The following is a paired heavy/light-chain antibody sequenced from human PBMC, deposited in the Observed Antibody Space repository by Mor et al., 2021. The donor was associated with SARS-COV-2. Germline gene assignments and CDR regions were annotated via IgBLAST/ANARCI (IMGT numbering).Heavy chain of an antibody. V-gene: IGHV1-69*05. Sequence: QVQLVQSGAEVKKPGSSVKVSCKASGGTFSSYAISWVRQAPGQGLEWMGGIIPIFGTANYAQKFQGRVTITTDESTSTAYMELSSLRSEDTAVYYCARAPRGYYDSSGYSERGYYYYGMDVWGQGTTVTVSS. CDR1: GGTFSSYA. CDR2: IIPIFGTA. D-gene: IGHD3-22*01. J-gene: IGHJ6*02. CDR3: ARAPRGYYDSSGYSERGYYYYGMDV.
Light chain of an antibody. CDR2: GAS. J-gene: IGKJ3*01. Sequence: EIVMTQSPATLSVSPGERATLSCRASQSVSSNLAWYQQKPGQAPRLLIYGASTRATGIPARFSGSGSGTEFTLTISSLQSEDFAVYYCQQYNNWPPLFTFGPGTKVDIK. CDR3: QQYNNWPPLFT. CDR1: QSVSSN. V-gene: IGKV3-15*01.